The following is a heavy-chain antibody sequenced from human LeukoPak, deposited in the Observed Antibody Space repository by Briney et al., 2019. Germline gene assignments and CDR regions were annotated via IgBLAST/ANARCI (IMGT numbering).Heavy chain of an antibody. CDR1: GYSISSGYY. J-gene: IGHJ4*02. Sequence: PSETLSLTCAVSGYSISSGYYWGWIRQPPGKGLEWIGSIYHSGSTYYNPSLESRVTISVDTSKNQFSLKLSSVTAADTAVYYCARQGASPLEWLTQPFDYWGQGTLVTVSS. V-gene: IGHV4-38-2*01. CDR3: ARQGASPLEWLTQPFDY. CDR2: IYHSGST. D-gene: IGHD3-3*01.